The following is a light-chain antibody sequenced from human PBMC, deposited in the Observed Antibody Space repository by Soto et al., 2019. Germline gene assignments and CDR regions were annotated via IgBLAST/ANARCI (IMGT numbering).Light chain of an antibody. CDR2: AAS. Sequence: IQLTQSPSSLSASIGDRVTITCRASQDISSYFAWYRQKAGKAPELLIEAASTLQSGVPSRFSGSGSGTDFALTISSLQPEDFATYYCQQLKKYPLSFGGGTKVEIK. CDR1: QDISSY. CDR3: QQLKKYPLS. J-gene: IGKJ4*01. V-gene: IGKV1-9*01.